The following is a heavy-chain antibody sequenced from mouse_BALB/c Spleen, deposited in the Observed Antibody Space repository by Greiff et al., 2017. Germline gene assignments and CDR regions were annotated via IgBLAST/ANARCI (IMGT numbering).Heavy chain of an antibody. Sequence: EVKLVESGGGLVQPGGSRKLSCAASGFTFSSFGMHWVRQAPEKGLEWVAYISSGSSTIYYADTVKGRFTISRDNPKNTLFLQMTSLRSEDTAMYYCARGFDGFRYAMDYWGQGTSVTVSS. V-gene: IGHV5-17*02. CDR2: ISSGSSTI. CDR1: GFTFSSFG. CDR3: ARGFDGFRYAMDY. D-gene: IGHD2-3*01. J-gene: IGHJ4*01.